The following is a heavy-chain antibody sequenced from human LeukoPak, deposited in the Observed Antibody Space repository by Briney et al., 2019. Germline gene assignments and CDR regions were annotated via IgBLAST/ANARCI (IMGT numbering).Heavy chain of an antibody. V-gene: IGHV4-38-2*02. CDR2: IYHSGST. CDR3: ARADITMVRGVIWH. D-gene: IGHD3-10*01. J-gene: IGHJ4*02. CDR1: GYSISSGYY. Sequence: SETLSLTCTVSGYSISSGYYWGWIRQPPGKGLEWIGSIYHSGSTYYNPSLKSRVTISVDTSKNQFSLKLSSVTAADTAVYYCARADITMVRGVIWHWGQGTLVTVSS.